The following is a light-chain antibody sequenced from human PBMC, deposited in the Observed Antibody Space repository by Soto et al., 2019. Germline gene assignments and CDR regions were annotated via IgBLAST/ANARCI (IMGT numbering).Light chain of an antibody. CDR3: QQYNNWPPGYT. Sequence: EIVMTQSPATLSVSPGERATLSCRASQSVSSNLAWDQQKPGQAPRLLIYGASTRATGIPARFSGSGSGTEFTLTISSLQSEDFAVYYCQQYNNWPPGYTLGQGTKLEIK. CDR1: QSVSSN. CDR2: GAS. V-gene: IGKV3-15*01. J-gene: IGKJ2*01.